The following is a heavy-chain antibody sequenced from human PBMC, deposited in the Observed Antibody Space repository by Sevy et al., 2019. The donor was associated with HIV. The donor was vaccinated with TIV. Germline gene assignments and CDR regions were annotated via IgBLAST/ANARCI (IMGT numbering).Heavy chain of an antibody. V-gene: IGHV3-9*01. CDR3: AKDRAASGPGWYFDL. D-gene: IGHD6-13*01. Sequence: SLKISCVASGFTFDDFAMHWVRQSPGKGLEWVSGINWNSGRTEYADSVKGRFTISRHNTKDSLYLQMHSLRHEDTAFYYCAKDRAASGPGWYFDLWGRGTLVTVSS. CDR1: GFTFDDFA. J-gene: IGHJ2*01. CDR2: INWNSGRT.